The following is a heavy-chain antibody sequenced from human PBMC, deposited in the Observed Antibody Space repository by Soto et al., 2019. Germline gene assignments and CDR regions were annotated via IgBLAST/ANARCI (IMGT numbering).Heavy chain of an antibody. CDR3: ARHGFYGDYSSNYFDP. J-gene: IGHJ5*02. D-gene: IGHD4-17*01. V-gene: IGHV5-51*01. CDR1: GYSFISSW. Sequence: GESLKISCQASGYSFISSWIGWVRQRPGKGLEWMGIIYPGDSDTRYSPSFQGQVTISADKSISTAYLQWNSLKASDTAMYYCARHGFYGDYSSNYFDPWGQGTLVTVSS. CDR2: IYPGDSDT.